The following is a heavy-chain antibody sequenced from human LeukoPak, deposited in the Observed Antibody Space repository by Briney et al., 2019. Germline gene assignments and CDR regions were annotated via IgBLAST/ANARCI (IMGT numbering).Heavy chain of an antibody. CDR2: ISLDGSNK. J-gene: IGHJ4*02. CDR3: AKITISGYYYPAGVDY. V-gene: IGHV3-30*18. Sequence: PAGSLRLSCAASGFTFSTCGMHWVRKGPGQGLERVAVISLDGSNKYYAGSVKGRFTISRDNSKNTLYLQMNSLRAEDTAVYYCAKITISGYYYPAGVDYWGQGTLVTVSS. D-gene: IGHD3-22*01. CDR1: GFTFSTCG.